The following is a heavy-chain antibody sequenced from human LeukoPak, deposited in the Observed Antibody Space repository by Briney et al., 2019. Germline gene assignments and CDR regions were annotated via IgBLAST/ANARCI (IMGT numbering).Heavy chain of an antibody. CDR2: IYSGGST. Sequence: PGGSLRLSCAASGFTVSNNYMSWVRQAPGKGLEWVSVIYSGGSTYYADSVKGRFTISRDNSKNMLYLQMNSLRAEDTAVYYCAKPYYYGSRSYMDYWGQGTLVTVSS. V-gene: IGHV3-66*02. CDR1: GFTVSNNY. J-gene: IGHJ4*02. CDR3: AKPYYYGSRSYMDY. D-gene: IGHD3-10*01.